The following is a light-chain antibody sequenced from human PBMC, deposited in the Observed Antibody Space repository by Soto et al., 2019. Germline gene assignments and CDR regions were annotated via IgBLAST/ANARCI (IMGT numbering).Light chain of an antibody. Sequence: EIVMTQSPATLSVSPGERATLSCRASQSVSTNLAWYQQTPGQAPRLLIFGASPRATGIPARFSGSGSGTEFTLTISSLQSEDFAVYYCQQYNNWLGTFGQGTKVEIK. CDR2: GAS. CDR1: QSVSTN. J-gene: IGKJ1*01. V-gene: IGKV3-15*01. CDR3: QQYNNWLGT.